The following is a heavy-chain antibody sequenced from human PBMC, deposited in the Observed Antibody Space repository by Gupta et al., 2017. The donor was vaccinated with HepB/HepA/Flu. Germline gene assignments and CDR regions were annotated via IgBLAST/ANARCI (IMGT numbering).Heavy chain of an antibody. V-gene: IGHV4-39*01. CDR2: IYYSGST. CDR1: GGSISSSSYY. CDR3: ARGGYSYGRHAMGVYNWFDP. Sequence: QLQLQESGPGLVKPSETLSLTCTVSGGSISSSSYYWGWIRQPPGKGLEWIGSIYYSGSTYYNPSLKSRVTISVDTSKNQFSLKLSSVTAADTAVYYCARGGYSYGRHAMGVYNWFDPWGQGTLVTVSS. D-gene: IGHD5-18*01. J-gene: IGHJ5*02.